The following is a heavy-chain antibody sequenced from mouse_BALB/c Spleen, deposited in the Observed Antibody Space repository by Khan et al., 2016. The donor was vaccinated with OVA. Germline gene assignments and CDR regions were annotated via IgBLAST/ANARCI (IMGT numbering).Heavy chain of an antibody. CDR3: ARRNYYGYYYDY. V-gene: IGHV3-2*02. J-gene: IGHJ2*01. CDR2: ISYSGVP. D-gene: IGHD1-1*01. CDR1: GYSITSGYA. Sequence: EVQLQESGPGLVKPSQSLSLTCTVTGYSITSGYAWNWIRQFPGNKLEWMGYISYSGVPSYTPSLKSRISITRDTSKNQFFLQLNSVTTEDTATYYCARRNYYGYYYDYWGQGTTPKVTS.